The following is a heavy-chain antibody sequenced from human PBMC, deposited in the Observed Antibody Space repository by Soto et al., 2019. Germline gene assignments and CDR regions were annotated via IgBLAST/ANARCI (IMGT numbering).Heavy chain of an antibody. J-gene: IGHJ4*02. Sequence: ITVKATGPSMVKHTQKLTLTCTFSGFLLSTSGLTVGWIRQPPGKALEWLALIYWDYEKRSSPTLTTRLIITKDTSKNQVVLTRTNNEPVDTAPYYCAHSQFLDIVFVPAAIHPVECYLDHWRQRTPVTGS. CDR1: GFLLSTSGLT. V-gene: IGHV2-5*02. CDR3: AHSQFLDIVFVPAAIHPVECYLDH. D-gene: IGHD2-2*01. CDR2: IYWDYEK.